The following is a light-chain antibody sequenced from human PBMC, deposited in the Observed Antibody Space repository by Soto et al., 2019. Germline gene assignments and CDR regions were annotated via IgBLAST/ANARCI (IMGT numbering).Light chain of an antibody. CDR3: QQYYKFPLT. J-gene: IGKJ4*01. V-gene: IGKV1-8*01. CDR2: VAS. CDR1: QDISSY. Sequence: AIRMTQSPSSLSASPGDRVTITCRASQDISSYLAWYQQKPGKAPNLLIYVASTLQSGVPSRFSGSGSGTDFTLTISRLQSEDFATYYCQQYYKFPLTFGGGTKVDIK.